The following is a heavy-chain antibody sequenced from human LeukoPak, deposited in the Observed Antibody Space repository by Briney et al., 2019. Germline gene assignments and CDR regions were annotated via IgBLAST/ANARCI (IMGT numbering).Heavy chain of an antibody. J-gene: IGHJ4*02. Sequence: PGGSLRLSCAASGFTFSSYAMSWVRQAPGKGLEWVSAISGSGDTTHYVDSVKGRFTISRDNSKNTLYLQMNSLRAEDTAVYYCAKGDYSSSWYAFDYWGQGTLVTVSS. D-gene: IGHD6-13*01. CDR1: GFTFSSYA. CDR3: AKGDYSSSWYAFDY. V-gene: IGHV3-23*01. CDR2: ISGSGDTT.